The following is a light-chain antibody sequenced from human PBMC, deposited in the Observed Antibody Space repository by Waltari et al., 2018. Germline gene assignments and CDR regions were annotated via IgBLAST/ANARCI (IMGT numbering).Light chain of an antibody. V-gene: IGKV1D-12*01. CDR1: QDISNQ. CDR2: DAS. J-gene: IGKJ5*01. Sequence: DIQMTQSPSSVSASVGDTVTITCRASQDISNQLTWYQQKPGKAPKFLIYDASTLESGVPASFGGSGSGTDFTLTVRSLQPEDFATYYCKEKNTFPITFGQGKRLEIK. CDR3: KEKNTFPIT.